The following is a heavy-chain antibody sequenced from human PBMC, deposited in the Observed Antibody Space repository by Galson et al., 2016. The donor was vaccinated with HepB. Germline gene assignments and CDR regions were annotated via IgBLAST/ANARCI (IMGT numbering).Heavy chain of an antibody. V-gene: IGHV3-33*06. CDR2: IWYDGIKK. CDR1: GFTFSNYG. CDR3: AKDGRIYCSSASCHDHFHY. J-gene: IGHJ4*02. D-gene: IGHD2-2*01. Sequence: SLRLSCAASGFTFSNYGMHWVRQAPGKGLEWVAVIWYDGIKKFYGDSVKGRFTISRDNSKKTLYLQMNSLRAEDTAVYYCAKDGRIYCSSASCHDHFHYWGQGTLVTVSS.